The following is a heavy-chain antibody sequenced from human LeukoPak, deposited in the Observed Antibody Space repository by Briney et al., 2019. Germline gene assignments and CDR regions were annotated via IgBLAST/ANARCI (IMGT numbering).Heavy chain of an antibody. J-gene: IGHJ3*02. D-gene: IGHD2-8*01. V-gene: IGHV1-8*01. CDR2: VNPNSGNT. Sequence: ASVKVSCKASGYTFTSYDINWVRQATGQGLEWMGWVNPNSGNTGSAQKFQGRVTMTRNTSISTAYMELSSLRSEDTAVYYCARTKADYDTFDIWGQGTMVTVSS. CDR1: GYTFTSYD. CDR3: ARTKADYDTFDI.